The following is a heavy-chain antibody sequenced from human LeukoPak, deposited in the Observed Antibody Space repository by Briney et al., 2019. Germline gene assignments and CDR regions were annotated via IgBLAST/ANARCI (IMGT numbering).Heavy chain of an antibody. CDR3: ARGEGTVPFDY. J-gene: IGHJ4*02. D-gene: IGHD3/OR15-3a*01. Sequence: ASVKVSCKASGYTFTDYYIHWVRQAPGQGLEWMGWISPKSGGTKYVRKFQGRVTMTTDTSTSTAYMELRSLRSDDTAVYFCARGEGTVPFDYWGQGTLVTVSS. CDR1: GYTFTDYY. CDR2: ISPKSGGT. V-gene: IGHV1-2*02.